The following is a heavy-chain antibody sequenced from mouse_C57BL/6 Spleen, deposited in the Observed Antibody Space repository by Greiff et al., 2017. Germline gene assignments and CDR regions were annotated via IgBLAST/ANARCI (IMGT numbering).Heavy chain of an antibody. J-gene: IGHJ2*01. V-gene: IGHV1-76*01. CDR1: GYTFTDYY. CDR3: ARDTTVAFDY. CDR2: IYPGSGNT. D-gene: IGHD1-1*01. Sequence: QVQLQQSGAELVRPGASVKLSCKASGYTFTDYYINWVKQRPGQGLEWIARIYPGSGNTYYNEKFKGKATLTAEKSSSTAYRQLSSLTSEDSAVYFCARDTTVAFDYWGQGTTLTVSS.